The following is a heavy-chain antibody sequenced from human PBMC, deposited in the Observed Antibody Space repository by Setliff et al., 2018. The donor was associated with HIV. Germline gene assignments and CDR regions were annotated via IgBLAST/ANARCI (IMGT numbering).Heavy chain of an antibody. CDR2: ISYHEKDT. V-gene: IGHV3-30*03. Sequence: GGSLRLSCGASGFTFSNYGMHWVRRAPGKGLEWVASISYHEKDTFYADSVKGRFTISRDNSKNMLYLQMNSLTTEDTAVYYCARDDHYYDMGSILSDWFFDLWDRGTLVTVSS. CDR1: GFTFSNYG. J-gene: IGHJ2*01. D-gene: IGHD3-22*01. CDR3: ARDDHYYDMGSILSDWFFDL.